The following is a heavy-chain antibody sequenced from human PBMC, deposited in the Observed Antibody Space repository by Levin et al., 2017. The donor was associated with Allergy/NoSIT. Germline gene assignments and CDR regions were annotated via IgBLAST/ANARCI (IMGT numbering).Heavy chain of an antibody. D-gene: IGHD3-9*01. V-gene: IGHV3-9*01. CDR3: AKDVGYDILTGYWGVDY. Sequence: PGGSLRLSCAASGFTFDDYAMHWVRQAPGKGLEWVSGISWNSGSIGYADSVKGRFTISRDNAKNSLYLQMNSLRAEDTALYYCAKDVGYDILTGYWGVDYWGQGTLVTVSS. J-gene: IGHJ4*02. CDR1: GFTFDDYA. CDR2: ISWNSGSI.